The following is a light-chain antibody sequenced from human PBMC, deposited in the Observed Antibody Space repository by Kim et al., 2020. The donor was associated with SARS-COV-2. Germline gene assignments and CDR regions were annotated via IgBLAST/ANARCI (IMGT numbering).Light chain of an antibody. V-gene: IGKV3-15*01. CDR2: GAS. CDR1: ESINNA. Sequence: SPGERATLSCRATESINNALAWYQQKPGQAPRLLIYGASTRATGIPARFSGSGSGTDFTLTISSLQSEDIAVYYCQHYNNWPPWTFGQGTKVDIK. J-gene: IGKJ1*01. CDR3: QHYNNWPPWT.